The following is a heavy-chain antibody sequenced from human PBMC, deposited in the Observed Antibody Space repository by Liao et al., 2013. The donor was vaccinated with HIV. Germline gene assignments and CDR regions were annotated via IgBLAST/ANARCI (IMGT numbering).Heavy chain of an antibody. D-gene: IGHD5-12*01. CDR3: ARDGEATIWGGFDY. V-gene: IGHV4-61*02. Sequence: QVQLQESGPGLVKPSQTLSLTCTVSGGSMSSGSFYWTWIRQPAGKGLEWIGRIYASGSTNYNPSLKSRVTISVDTSKNQFSLKLSSVTAADTAVYYCARDGEATIWGGFDYWGQGTLVTVSS. J-gene: IGHJ4*02. CDR2: IYASGST. CDR1: GGSMSSGSFY.